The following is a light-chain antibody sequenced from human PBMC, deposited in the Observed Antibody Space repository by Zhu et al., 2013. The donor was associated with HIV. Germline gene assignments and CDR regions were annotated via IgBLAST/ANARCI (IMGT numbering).Light chain of an antibody. CDR3: QSYDSSLSGYV. CDR1: NSNIGAGYP. V-gene: IGLV1-40*01. CDR2: GNT. Sequence: QSVLTQTPSVSGAPGQTVTISCTGSNSNIGAGYPVHWYQHLPGATPKLLIYGNTIRPSGVPDRFSGSKSGTSASLAITGLQAEDEADYYCQSYDSSLSGYVFGTGTKVTV. J-gene: IGLJ1*01.